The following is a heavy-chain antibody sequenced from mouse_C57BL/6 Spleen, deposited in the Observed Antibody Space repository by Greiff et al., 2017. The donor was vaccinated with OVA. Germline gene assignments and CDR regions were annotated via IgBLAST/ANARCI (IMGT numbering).Heavy chain of an antibody. CDR1: GYTFTSYG. V-gene: IGHV1-81*01. D-gene: IGHD2-2*01. CDR2: IYPRSGNT. Sequence: VQLQQSGAELARPGASVKLSCKASGYTFTSYGISWVKQRTGQGLEWIGEIYPRSGNTYYNEKFKGKATLTADKSSSTAYMELRSLTSEDSAVYFCARKPVYYGYDGYFDVWGTGTTVTVSS. J-gene: IGHJ1*03. CDR3: ARKPVYYGYDGYFDV.